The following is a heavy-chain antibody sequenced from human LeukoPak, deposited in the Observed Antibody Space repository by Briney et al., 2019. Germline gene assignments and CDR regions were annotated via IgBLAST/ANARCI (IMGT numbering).Heavy chain of an antibody. J-gene: IGHJ5*02. CDR1: GYTLTELS. CDR3: ATGVLAYCGGDCYGFRGWFDP. D-gene: IGHD2-21*02. CDR2: FHPEEGET. Sequence: AASVKVSCKVSGYTLTELSMHWVRQAPGKGLEWMGGFHPEEGETIYAQKFQGRVTMTEDTSTDTAYMELSSLRSEDTAVYYCATGVLAYCGGDCYGFRGWFDPWGQGTLVTVSS. V-gene: IGHV1-24*01.